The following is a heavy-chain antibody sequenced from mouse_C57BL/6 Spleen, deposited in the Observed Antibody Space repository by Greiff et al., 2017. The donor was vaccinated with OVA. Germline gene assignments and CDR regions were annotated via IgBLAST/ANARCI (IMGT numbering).Heavy chain of an antibody. CDR3: ARESCAY. V-gene: IGHV1-50*01. Sequence: QVQLQQPGAELVKPGASVKLSCTASGYTFTSYWMQWVKQRPGQGLEWIGEIDPSDSYTNYNQKFKGKATLTVDTSSSTAYMQLSSLTSEDSAVYYCARESCAYWGQGTLVTVSA. CDR2: IDPSDSYT. J-gene: IGHJ3*01. CDR1: GYTFTSYW.